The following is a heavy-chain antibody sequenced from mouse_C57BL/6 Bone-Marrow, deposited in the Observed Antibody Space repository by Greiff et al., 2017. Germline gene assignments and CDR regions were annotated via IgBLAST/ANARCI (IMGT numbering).Heavy chain of an antibody. CDR3: AREDYGYDVGFAY. Sequence: VQLQQSGPELVKPGASVKMSCKASGYTFTDYNMHWVKQSHGKSLEWIGYINPNNGGTSYNQKFKGKATLTVNKSSSTAYMELRSLTSEDSAVYYCAREDYGYDVGFAYWGQGTLVTVSA. CDR1: GYTFTDYN. V-gene: IGHV1-22*01. D-gene: IGHD2-2*01. CDR2: INPNNGGT. J-gene: IGHJ3*01.